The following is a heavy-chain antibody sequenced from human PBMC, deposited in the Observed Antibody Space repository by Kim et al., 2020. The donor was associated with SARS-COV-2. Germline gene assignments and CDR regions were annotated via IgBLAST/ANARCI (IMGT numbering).Heavy chain of an antibody. CDR3: ARGGSTYIYGIDAFDI. V-gene: IGHV1-2*05. J-gene: IGHJ3*02. CDR2: INPNSGDT. D-gene: IGHD5-18*01. CDR1: AYTFTDYY. Sequence: ASVKVSCKASAYTFTDYYMHWVRQAPGQGLEWMGRINPNSGDTNYAQKFQGRVTMTRDTSFSTAYMELSRLRSDDTVVYYCARGGSTYIYGIDAFDIWGQGTMVTVSS.